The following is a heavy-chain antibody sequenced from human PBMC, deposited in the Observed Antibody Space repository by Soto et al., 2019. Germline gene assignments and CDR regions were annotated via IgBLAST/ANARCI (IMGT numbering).Heavy chain of an antibody. J-gene: IGHJ4*02. Sequence: QDHLAQSGAEVKKPGSSVTVSCKASGATFNSFGISWVRQAPGQGLDWIGGIIPLYGTVNYAQKFQGRVAITADKSTSTAYMARSGLRSDDTAVYYCARVRVIRGIIPSHFGLWGQGTLVTVSS. CDR2: IIPLYGTV. D-gene: IGHD3-10*01. CDR1: GATFNSFG. V-gene: IGHV1-69*06. CDR3: ARVRVIRGIIPSHFGL.